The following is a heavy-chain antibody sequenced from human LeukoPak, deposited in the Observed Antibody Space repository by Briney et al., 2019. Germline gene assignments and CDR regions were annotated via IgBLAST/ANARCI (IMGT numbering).Heavy chain of an antibody. V-gene: IGHV3-15*01. D-gene: IGHD2-15*01. CDR3: TTCTGGSCYSDY. J-gene: IGHJ4*02. CDR1: GXSFSNAW. CDR2: IKSKTTGGTT. Sequence: GGSLRLSCAASGXSFSNAWMSWVRQAPGKGLEWVGRIKSKTTGGTTDFAAPVKGRFTISRNDSKNTLYLQMNSLKTEDTAVYYCTTCTGGSCYSDYWGQGTLVTVSS.